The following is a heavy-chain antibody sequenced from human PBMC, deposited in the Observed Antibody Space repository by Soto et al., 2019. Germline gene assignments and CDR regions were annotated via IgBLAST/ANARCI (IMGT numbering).Heavy chain of an antibody. CDR1: GGSISSGGYY. D-gene: IGHD2-15*01. CDR3: ARVLGYYCSGGSCYSHWFDP. J-gene: IGHJ5*02. CDR2: IYYSGST. V-gene: IGHV4-31*03. Sequence: PSETLSLTCTVSGGSISSGGYYWSWIRQHPGKGLEWIGYIYYSGSTYYNPSLKSRVTISVDTSKNQFSLKLSSVTAADTAVYYCARVLGYYCSGGSCYSHWFDPWGQGTLVTVSS.